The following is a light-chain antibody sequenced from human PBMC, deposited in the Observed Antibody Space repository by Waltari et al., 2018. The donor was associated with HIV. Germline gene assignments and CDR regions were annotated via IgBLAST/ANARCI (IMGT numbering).Light chain of an antibody. Sequence: EIALTQSPATLSLSPGARATLSCRASQSVTSSLVWFQQKPGQPPRLLIYDASLRATGIPARFSGSGSGTDFTLTSRSLEAEDSAVYYCHQRSNWPGTFGQGTNLEI. J-gene: IGKJ2*01. CDR1: QSVTSS. V-gene: IGKV3-11*01. CDR2: DAS. CDR3: HQRSNWPGT.